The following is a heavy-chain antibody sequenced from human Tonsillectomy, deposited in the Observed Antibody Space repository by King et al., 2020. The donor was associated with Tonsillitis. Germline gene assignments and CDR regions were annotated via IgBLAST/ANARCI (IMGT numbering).Heavy chain of an antibody. J-gene: IGHJ4*02. CDR1: GFTFSSYA. Sequence: VQLVESGGGLVQPGGSLRLSCVASGFTFSSYAMSWVRQAPGKGLEWVSTISGSASNTDYADSVKGRFTISRDNSKNTLYLQMNSLRAEDTAVYYCAKGLTQVRITGNTPFDYWGQGTLVTVSS. CDR3: AKGLTQVRITGNTPFDY. V-gene: IGHV3-23*04. D-gene: IGHD1-7*01. CDR2: ISGSASNT.